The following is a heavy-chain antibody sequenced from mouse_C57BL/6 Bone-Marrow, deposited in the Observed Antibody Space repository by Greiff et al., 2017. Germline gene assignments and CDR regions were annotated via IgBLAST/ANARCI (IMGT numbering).Heavy chain of an antibody. D-gene: IGHD2-1*01. J-gene: IGHJ4*01. CDR1: GYTFTDYY. CDR3: ARGMGNYVDYAMDY. V-gene: IGHV1-26*01. CDR2: INPNNGGT. Sequence: EVQLQQSGPELVKPGASVKISCKASGYTFTDYYMNWVKQSHGKSLEWIGDINPNNGGTSYNQKFKGKATLTVDKSSSTAYMELRSLTSEDSAVYYGARGMGNYVDYAMDYWGQGTSVTVSS.